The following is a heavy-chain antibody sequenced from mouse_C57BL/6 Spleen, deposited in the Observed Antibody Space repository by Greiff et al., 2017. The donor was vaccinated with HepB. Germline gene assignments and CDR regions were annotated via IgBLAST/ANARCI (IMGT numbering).Heavy chain of an antibody. CDR3: ASATTAPMDY. Sequence: QVQLQQSGPGLVAPSQSLSITCTVSGFSLTSYGVDWVRQSPGKGLEWLGVIWGVGRTNYNSALKSRLSISKDNSKSQVFLKMNSLQTDDTAMYYCASATTAPMDYWGQGTSVTVSS. CDR2: IWGVGRT. CDR1: GFSLTSYG. D-gene: IGHD1-2*01. J-gene: IGHJ4*01. V-gene: IGHV2-6*01.